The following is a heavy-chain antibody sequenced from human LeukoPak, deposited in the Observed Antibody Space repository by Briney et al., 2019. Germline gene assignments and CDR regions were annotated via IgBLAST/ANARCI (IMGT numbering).Heavy chain of an antibody. V-gene: IGHV4-59*01. J-gene: IGHJ3*02. CDR3: AREENYYDSSGYYADAFDI. CDR1: GGSISSYY. D-gene: IGHD3-22*01. Sequence: SETPSLTCTVSGGSISSYYWSWIRQPPGKGLEWIGYIYYSGSTNYSPSLKSRVTISVDTSKNQFSLKLSSVTAADTAVYYCAREENYYDSSGYYADAFDIWGQGTMVTVSS. CDR2: IYYSGST.